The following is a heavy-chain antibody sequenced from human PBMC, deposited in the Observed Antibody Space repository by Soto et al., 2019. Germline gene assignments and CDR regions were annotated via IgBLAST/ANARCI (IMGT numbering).Heavy chain of an antibody. J-gene: IGHJ6*02. CDR2: IYYSGST. Sequence: PSETLSLTCTVSGGSISSYYWSWIRQPPGKGLEWIGYIYYSGSTNYNPSLKSRVTISVDTSKNQFSLKLSSVTAADTAVYYCARRGGYCSSTSCPTLYYYGMDVWGQGTTVTVSS. D-gene: IGHD2-2*01. V-gene: IGHV4-59*01. CDR1: GGSISSYY. CDR3: ARRGGYCSSTSCPTLYYYGMDV.